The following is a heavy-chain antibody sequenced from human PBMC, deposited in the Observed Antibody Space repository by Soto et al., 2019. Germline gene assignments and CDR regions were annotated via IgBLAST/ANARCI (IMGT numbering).Heavy chain of an antibody. J-gene: IGHJ4*02. Sequence: GGSLRLSCTASGFTFGDYAMSWFRQAPGKGLEWVGFIRSKAYGGTTEYAASVKGRFTISRDDSKSIAYLQMNSLKTEDTAVYYCTKGPVILTGYHFDYWGQGTLVTVSS. CDR1: GFTFGDYA. D-gene: IGHD3-9*01. V-gene: IGHV3-49*03. CDR3: TKGPVILTGYHFDY. CDR2: IRSKAYGGTT.